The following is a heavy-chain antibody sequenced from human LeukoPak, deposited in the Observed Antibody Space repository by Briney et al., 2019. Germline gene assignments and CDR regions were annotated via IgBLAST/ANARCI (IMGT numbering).Heavy chain of an antibody. CDR1: GGSISSGSYY. V-gene: IGHV4-61*02. CDR2: IYTSGST. J-gene: IGHJ5*02. CDR3: ARGNVEMATIPAKVPYNWFDP. Sequence: SETLSLTCTVSGGSISSGSYYWSWIRQPAGKGLEWIGRIYTSGSTNYNPSLKSRVTISVDTSKNQFSLKLSSVTAADTAVYYCARGNVEMATIPAKVPYNWFDPWGQGTLVTVSS. D-gene: IGHD5-24*01.